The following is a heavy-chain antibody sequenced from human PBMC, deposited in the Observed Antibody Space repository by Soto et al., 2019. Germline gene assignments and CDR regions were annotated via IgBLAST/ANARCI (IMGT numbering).Heavy chain of an antibody. CDR3: ASGIMIRGPRPQYYFCFGKDV. D-gene: IGHD3-10*01. J-gene: IGHJ6*02. CDR1: GYSFTNFG. CDR2: VSNYNGNR. V-gene: IGHV1-18*01. Sequence: QVKLVQSGLEVKKPGASVKVSCKASGYSFTNFGFNWVRQAPGQGLEWMGGVSNYNGNRKYAEKFQGRVTMTTDTTTNTAYMELGSLRSDDTARYYCASGIMIRGPRPQYYFCFGKDVWGQGTTLIVYS.